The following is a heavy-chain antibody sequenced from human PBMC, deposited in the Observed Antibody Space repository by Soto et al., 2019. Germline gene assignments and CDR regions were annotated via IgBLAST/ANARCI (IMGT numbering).Heavy chain of an antibody. CDR2: INQDGGDQ. J-gene: IGHJ6*02. CDR3: AREDERNTMDV. D-gene: IGHD1-1*01. Sequence: GGSLRLSCEASGFTFSNYWITWVRQAPEKGLEWVANINQDGGDQYYADSVKGRFTISRDNAKNSLYLQMNSLRAEDTGVYYCAREDERNTMDVWGQGTTVTVSS. CDR1: GFTFSNYW. V-gene: IGHV3-7*05.